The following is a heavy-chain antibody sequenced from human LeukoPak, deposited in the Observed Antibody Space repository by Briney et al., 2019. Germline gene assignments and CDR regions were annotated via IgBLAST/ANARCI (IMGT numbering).Heavy chain of an antibody. CDR2: INPSSGGT. V-gene: IGHV1-2*02. D-gene: IGHD4-17*01. CDR3: ARKGEIYGDYDY. Sequence: ASVKVSCKASGYTFTGYYMHWMRQAPGQGLEWMGWINPSSGGTHYAQKFQGRVTVTRDTSISTTYMDLSRLKSDDTAIYYCARKGEIYGDYDYWGQGTLVTVSS. CDR1: GYTFTGYY. J-gene: IGHJ4*02.